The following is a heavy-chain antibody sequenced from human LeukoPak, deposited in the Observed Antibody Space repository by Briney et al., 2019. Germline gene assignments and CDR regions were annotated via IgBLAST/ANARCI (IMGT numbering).Heavy chain of an antibody. CDR3: ARDHSNDFWSGSGPLYYMDG. CDR2: INLNSGGT. D-gene: IGHD3-3*01. J-gene: IGHJ6*03. CDR1: VYTFTGYY. V-gene: IGHV1-2*02. Sequence: GSSEKVSCKGSVYTFTGYYMYWVRQAPGQGLEWMGWINLNSGGTNYAQQFQGRVTMTRVTSISTAYMVPSRLRPDDAAVYYCARDHSNDFWSGSGPLYYMDGWRKGTTVSVSS.